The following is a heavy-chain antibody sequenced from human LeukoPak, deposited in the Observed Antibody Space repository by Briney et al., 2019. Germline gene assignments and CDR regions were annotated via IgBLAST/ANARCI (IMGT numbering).Heavy chain of an antibody. J-gene: IGHJ4*02. CDR3: VRSAFHAGSGNYYDY. D-gene: IGHD3-22*01. CDR2: IDNAGSIT. V-gene: IGHV3-74*03. CDR1: GFTFSNYW. Sequence: PGGSLRLSCAASGFTFSNYWIHWVRQAPGKGLVWVSRIDNAGSITTYADSVKGRFTISRDNAENTLYLQMNSLRVEDRAVYYCVRSAFHAGSGNYYDYWGQGTLVTVSS.